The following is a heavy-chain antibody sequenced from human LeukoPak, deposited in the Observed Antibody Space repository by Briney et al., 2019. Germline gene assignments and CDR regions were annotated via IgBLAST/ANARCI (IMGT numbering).Heavy chain of an antibody. CDR2: ISSNGGST. J-gene: IGHJ4*02. Sequence: GSLRLSCSASGFSFSTYGMIWVRQAPGKGLEHVSTISSNGGSTYYADSVKGRFTISRDNSKNTLYLQMNSLRAEDTAVYYCARGRDLLPTPDFDYWGQGTLVTVSS. V-gene: IGHV3-64*04. D-gene: IGHD1-26*01. CDR1: GFSFSTYG. CDR3: ARGRDLLPTPDFDY.